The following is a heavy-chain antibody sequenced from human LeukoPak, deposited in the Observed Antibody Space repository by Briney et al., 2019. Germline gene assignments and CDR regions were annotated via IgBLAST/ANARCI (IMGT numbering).Heavy chain of an antibody. V-gene: IGHV3-7*01. CDR2: IKQDGSGK. CDR1: GFTFSSYW. CDR3: ARDYYDSSGYYPVYYFDY. J-gene: IGHJ4*02. Sequence: PGGSLRLSCAASGFTFSSYWMSWVRQAPGKGLEWVANIKQDGSGKYYVDSVKGRLTISRDNAKNSLYLQMNSLRAEGTAVYYCARDYYDSSGYYPVYYFDYWGQGTLVTVSS. D-gene: IGHD3-22*01.